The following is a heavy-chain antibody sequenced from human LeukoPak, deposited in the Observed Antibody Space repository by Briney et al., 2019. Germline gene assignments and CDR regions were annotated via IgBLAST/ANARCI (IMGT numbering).Heavy chain of an antibody. CDR3: ARRARYFDPSGYSVTYWYFDL. CDR1: GDSISRYY. V-gene: IGHV4-59*01. J-gene: IGHJ2*01. Sequence: KASETLSLTCTVSGDSISRYYWSWVRQTPGKGLEWIGYIYGGGSTNYNPSLKSRVTMSVDTSENQFSLKLTSVTAADTAMYFCARRARYFDPSGYSVTYWYFDLWGRGTLVTVSS. D-gene: IGHD3-22*01. CDR2: IYGGGST.